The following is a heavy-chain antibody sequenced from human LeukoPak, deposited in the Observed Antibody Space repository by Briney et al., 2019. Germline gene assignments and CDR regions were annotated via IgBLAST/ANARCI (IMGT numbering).Heavy chain of an antibody. CDR1: GFTFSSYG. Sequence: GGSLRLSCAASGFTFSSYGMHWVRQAPGEGLEWVAVISYDGSNKYYADSVKGRFTISRDNSKNTLYLQMNSLRAEDTAVYYCATCSGGSCYYFDYWGQGTLVTVSS. CDR2: ISYDGSNK. V-gene: IGHV3-30*03. D-gene: IGHD2-15*01. J-gene: IGHJ4*02. CDR3: ATCSGGSCYYFDY.